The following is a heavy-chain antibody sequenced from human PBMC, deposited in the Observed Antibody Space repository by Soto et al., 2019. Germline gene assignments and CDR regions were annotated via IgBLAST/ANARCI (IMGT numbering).Heavy chain of an antibody. Sequence: QVQLVESGGGVVQPGRSLRLSCAASGFTFSSYGMHWVRQAPGKGLEWVAVISYEGSNKYYADSVKGRFTISRDNSKNTLYLQMNSLRAEDTAVYYCAKGLTRGVATPRDYFDYWGQGTLVTVSS. CDR3: AKGLTRGVATPRDYFDY. CDR2: ISYEGSNK. J-gene: IGHJ4*02. D-gene: IGHD5-12*01. CDR1: GFTFSSYG. V-gene: IGHV3-30*18.